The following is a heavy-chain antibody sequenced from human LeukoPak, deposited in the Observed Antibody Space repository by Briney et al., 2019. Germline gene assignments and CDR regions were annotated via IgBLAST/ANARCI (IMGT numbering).Heavy chain of an antibody. CDR1: GYTFTSYD. J-gene: IGHJ4*02. CDR2: MNPNSGNT. Sequence: ASVKVSRKASGYTFTSYDINWVRQATGQGLEWMGWMNPNSGNTGYAQKFQGRVTMTRNTSISTAYMELSSLRSEDTAVYYCAREELAVAGTNYWGQGTLVTVSS. D-gene: IGHD6-19*01. V-gene: IGHV1-8*01. CDR3: AREELAVAGTNY.